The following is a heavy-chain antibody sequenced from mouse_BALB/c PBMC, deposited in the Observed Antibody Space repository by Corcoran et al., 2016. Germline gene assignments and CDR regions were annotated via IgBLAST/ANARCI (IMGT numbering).Heavy chain of an antibody. D-gene: IGHD1-1*01. CDR2: IDPENGKT. J-gene: IGHJ3*01. Sequence: EVQLQQSGAELVKPGASVKLDCTASGFNIKDTYMHWVKQRPEQGLEWIGRIDPENGKTKYDPKFQGKATITADTSSNTAYLQLSSLTSEDTAVYCCARHGSSYPFAYWCQGTLVTVSA. V-gene: IGHV14-3*02. CDR1: GFNIKDTY. CDR3: ARHGSSYPFAY.